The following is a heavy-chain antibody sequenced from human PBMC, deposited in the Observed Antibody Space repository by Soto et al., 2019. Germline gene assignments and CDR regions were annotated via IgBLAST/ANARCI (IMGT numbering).Heavy chain of an antibody. J-gene: IGHJ4*02. Sequence: QVQLQESGPGLVKPSGTLSLTCAVSGGSISSSNWWSWVRQPPGKGLEWIGEIYHSGSTNYNPSLKSRLTISVAKSKNQFSLKLSSVTAADTAVYYCAGTLTYYYDRSGYYPFWGQGTLVTVSS. CDR1: GGSISSSNW. D-gene: IGHD3-22*01. V-gene: IGHV4-4*02. CDR2: IYHSGST. CDR3: AGTLTYYYDRSGYYPF.